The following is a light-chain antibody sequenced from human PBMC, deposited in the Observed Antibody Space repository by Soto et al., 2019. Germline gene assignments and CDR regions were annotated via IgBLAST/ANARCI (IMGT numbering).Light chain of an antibody. J-gene: IGKJ1*01. Sequence: EIVMTQSPATLSVSPGERATLSCRASQSVSSNLAWYQQKPGQAPRLLIYGASTRATGIPARFSGSGSGTEFTLTISRLQSEDFAVYYCQQYNNWPRTFGQGTKVEIK. CDR2: GAS. CDR3: QQYNNWPRT. V-gene: IGKV3-15*01. CDR1: QSVSSN.